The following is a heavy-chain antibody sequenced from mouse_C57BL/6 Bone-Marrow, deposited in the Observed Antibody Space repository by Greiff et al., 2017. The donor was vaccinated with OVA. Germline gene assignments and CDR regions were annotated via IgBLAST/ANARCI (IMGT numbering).Heavy chain of an antibody. Sequence: QVQLQQPGAELVKPGASVKLSCKASGYTFTSYWMQWVNQRPGQGLEWIGEIDTSDSYTNYNQKFKGKATCTVDTSSSTTYMQLSNLTSEDSAVYYCASAVFAYWGQGTLVTVSA. V-gene: IGHV1-50*01. CDR2: IDTSDSYT. CDR3: ASAVFAY. CDR1: GYTFTSYW. J-gene: IGHJ3*01.